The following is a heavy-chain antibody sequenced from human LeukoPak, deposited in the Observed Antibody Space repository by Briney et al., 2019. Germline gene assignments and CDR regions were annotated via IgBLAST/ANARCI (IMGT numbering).Heavy chain of an antibody. D-gene: IGHD1-26*01. J-gene: IGHJ5*02. CDR3: TKSYSGNYGVVS. CDR1: GFTFSSYA. V-gene: IGHV3-23*01. Sequence: GGSLRLSCVASGFTFSSYAMSWVRQAPGKGLEWVSSISGSGGSTYYTDSVTGRFTISRDNAKSTLYLQMNSLRAEDTAVYYCTKSYSGNYGVVSWGQGTLVTVSS. CDR2: ISGSGGST.